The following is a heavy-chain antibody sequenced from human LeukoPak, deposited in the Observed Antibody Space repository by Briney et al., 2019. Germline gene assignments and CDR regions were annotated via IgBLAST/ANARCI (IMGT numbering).Heavy chain of an antibody. CDR3: ARDRGGYEFFDS. D-gene: IGHD5-12*01. J-gene: IGHJ4*02. CDR2: ISTRSGTI. CDR1: GFTFSNYS. Sequence: GALRLSFAASGFTFSNYSMNWVRPGPGEGVEWGSYISTRSGTIYYTDSVKGRFTISRDNAKNSLYLQMNSLRDEDTAVYYCARDRGGYEFFDSWGQGILVTVSS. V-gene: IGHV3-48*02.